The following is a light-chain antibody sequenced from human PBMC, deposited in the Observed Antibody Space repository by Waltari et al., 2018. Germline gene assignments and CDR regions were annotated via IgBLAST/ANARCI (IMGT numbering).Light chain of an antibody. V-gene: IGLV2-14*03. CDR1: SRDVGGSNY. Sequence: QSALPQPASVSGSPGPSITISCPGTSRDVGGSNYFSWYQQHPGKAPKLMISDVSNRPSGVSNRFSGSKSGNTASLTISGLQAEDGADYYCSSYTSSSTLWVFGGGTKLTVL. J-gene: IGLJ3*02. CDR2: DVS. CDR3: SSYTSSSTLWV.